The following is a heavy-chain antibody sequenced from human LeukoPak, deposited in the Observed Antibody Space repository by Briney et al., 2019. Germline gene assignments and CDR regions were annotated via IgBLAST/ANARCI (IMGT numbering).Heavy chain of an antibody. J-gene: IGHJ5*02. Sequence: PSETLSLTCTVPGGSISSYYWSWIRQPPGKGLEWIGYIYYSGSTNYNPSLKSRVTISVDTSKNQFSLKLSSVTAADTAVYYCARDNVVVVPAATYNWFDPWGQGTLVTVSS. CDR1: GGSISSYY. CDR3: ARDNVVVVPAATYNWFDP. CDR2: IYYSGST. V-gene: IGHV4-59*01. D-gene: IGHD2-2*01.